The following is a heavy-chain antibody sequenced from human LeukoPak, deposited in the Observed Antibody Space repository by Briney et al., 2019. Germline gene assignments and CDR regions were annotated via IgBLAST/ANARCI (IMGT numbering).Heavy chain of an antibody. CDR1: GFTFSSYA. CDR3: AKDLTPARGFDY. J-gene: IGHJ4*02. CDR2: IGVSGSLT. Sequence: GGSLRLSCAASGFTFSSYAMTWVRQAPGKGLEWVSFIGVSGSLTKYADSVKGRFTISRDNSKNTLYLYMNSLRVEDTAVYYCAKDLTPARGFDYWGQGTLVTVSS. D-gene: IGHD6-25*01. V-gene: IGHV3-23*01.